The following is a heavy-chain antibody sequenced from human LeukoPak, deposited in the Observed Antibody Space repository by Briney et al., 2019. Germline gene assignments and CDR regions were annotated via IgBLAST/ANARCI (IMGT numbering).Heavy chain of an antibody. D-gene: IGHD1-26*01. CDR3: ARRGATYHVDY. CDR1: GFTFSSYA. Sequence: GGSLRLSCAASGFTFSSYAMSWVRQAPGKGLEWVSAISGSGGSTYYADSVKGRFTISRDNSKNTLYLQMNSLRPEDTAVFYCARRGATYHVDYWGQGTLVTVSS. J-gene: IGHJ4*02. CDR2: ISGSGGST. V-gene: IGHV3-23*01.